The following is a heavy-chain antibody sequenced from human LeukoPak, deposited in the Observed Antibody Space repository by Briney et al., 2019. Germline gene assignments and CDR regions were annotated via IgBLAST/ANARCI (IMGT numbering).Heavy chain of an antibody. Sequence: SETLSLTCTVSGGSISSYYWSWIRQPPGKGLEWIGYIYYSGSTNYNPFLKSRVTISVDTSKNQFSLKLSSVTAADTAVYYCARHILYIAAADYGMDVWGQGTTVTVSS. D-gene: IGHD6-13*01. CDR1: GGSISSYY. J-gene: IGHJ6*02. CDR3: ARHILYIAAADYGMDV. V-gene: IGHV4-59*08. CDR2: IYYSGST.